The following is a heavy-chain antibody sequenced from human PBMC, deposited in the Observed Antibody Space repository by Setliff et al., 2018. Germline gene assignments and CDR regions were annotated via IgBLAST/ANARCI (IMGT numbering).Heavy chain of an antibody. Sequence: LRLSCAASGITFSSYAMHWVRQAPGKGLEWVAVISYDGINKYYADSVKGRFTISRDNSKNTLYLQMNSLRPEDTAVYYCAGDKPLQHNYNFWSGYRPYWGQGTLVTVSS. J-gene: IGHJ4*02. D-gene: IGHD3-3*01. CDR3: AGDKPLQHNYNFWSGYRPY. CDR1: GITFSSYA. CDR2: ISYDGINK. V-gene: IGHV3-30*01.